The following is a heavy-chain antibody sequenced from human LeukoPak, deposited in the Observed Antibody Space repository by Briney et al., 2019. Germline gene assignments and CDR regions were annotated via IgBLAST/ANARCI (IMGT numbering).Heavy chain of an antibody. Sequence: SSETLSLTCIVSGGSISSYYWRCIRQPPGKGLQGIGYIYYTGSTNYNPSLKSRVTISVDTSKNQLSLKLRSVTAADTAVYYCARQDSGTYLNPLDIWGQGTVVTVSS. CDR3: ARQDSGTYLNPLDI. V-gene: IGHV4-59*08. D-gene: IGHD1-26*01. CDR2: IYYTGST. J-gene: IGHJ3*02. CDR1: GGSISSYY.